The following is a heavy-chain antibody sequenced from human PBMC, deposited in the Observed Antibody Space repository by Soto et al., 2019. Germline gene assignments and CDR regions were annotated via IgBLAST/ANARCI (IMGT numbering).Heavy chain of an antibody. D-gene: IGHD3-3*01. CDR1: GGSFSGYY. CDR3: ARLLRGYYDFWSGYYRPYYYYYYMDV. V-gene: IGHV4-34*01. J-gene: IGHJ6*03. Sequence: SETLSLTCAVYGGSFSGYYWSWIRQPPGKGLEWIGEINHSGSTNYNPSLKSRVTISVDTSKNQFSLKLSSVTAADTAVYYCARLLRGYYDFWSGYYRPYYYYYYMDVWGKGTTVTVSS. CDR2: INHSGST.